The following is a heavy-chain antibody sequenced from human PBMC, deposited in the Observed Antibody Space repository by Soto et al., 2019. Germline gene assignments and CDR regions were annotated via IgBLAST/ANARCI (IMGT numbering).Heavy chain of an antibody. CDR2: IYYSGST. D-gene: IGHD4-17*01. V-gene: IGHV4-31*03. J-gene: IGHJ4*02. CDR3: ARGGDYGGNFDY. CDR1: GGSISSGGYY. Sequence: SETLYLTCTVSGGSISSGGYYWSWIRQHPGKGLEWIGYIYYSGSTYYNPSLKSRVTISVDTSKNQFSLKLSSVTAADTAVYYCARGGDYGGNFDYWGQGTLVTVSS.